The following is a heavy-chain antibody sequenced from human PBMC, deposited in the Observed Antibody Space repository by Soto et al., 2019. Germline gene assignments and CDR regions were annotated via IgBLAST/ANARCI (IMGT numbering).Heavy chain of an antibody. CDR3: ARDSLALFDS. J-gene: IGHJ4*02. D-gene: IGHD5-12*01. V-gene: IGHV4-61*01. Sequence: SETLSLTCTVSDGSVSSGSYYWTWLRQPPGKGLEWIGYIYSSGSTLYNPSLKSRVIISVDTSMNRFSLKLSSVTAADTAVYYCARDSLALFDSWGQGTLVTVSS. CDR2: IYSSGST. CDR1: DGSVSSGSYY.